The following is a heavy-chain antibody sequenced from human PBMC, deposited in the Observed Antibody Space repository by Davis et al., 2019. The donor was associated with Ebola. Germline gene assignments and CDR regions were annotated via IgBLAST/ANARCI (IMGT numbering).Heavy chain of an antibody. J-gene: IGHJ4*02. Sequence: MPSETLSLTCAVYGGSFSGYYWSWIRQPPGKGLEWIGEINHSGSTNYNPSLKSRVTISVDTSKNQFSLKLSSVTAADTAVYYCAIRSGWYLPSWGQGTLVTVSS. CDR1: GGSFSGYY. CDR2: INHSGST. V-gene: IGHV4-34*01. D-gene: IGHD6-19*01. CDR3: AIRSGWYLPS.